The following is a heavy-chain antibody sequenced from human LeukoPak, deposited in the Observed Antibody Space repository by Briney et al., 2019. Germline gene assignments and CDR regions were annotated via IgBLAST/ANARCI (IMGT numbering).Heavy chain of an antibody. CDR3: AKCSYSSSWYFGY. CDR2: ISGSGGST. CDR1: GFTFTSYA. V-gene: IGHV3-23*01. Sequence: GGSLRFSCAASGFTFTSYAMSWVRQARGKGLEWVSAISGSGGSTYYADSVKGRFTISRDNSKNTLYLQMNSLRAEDTAVYYCAKCSYSSSWYFGYWGQGTLVTVSS. J-gene: IGHJ4*02. D-gene: IGHD6-13*01.